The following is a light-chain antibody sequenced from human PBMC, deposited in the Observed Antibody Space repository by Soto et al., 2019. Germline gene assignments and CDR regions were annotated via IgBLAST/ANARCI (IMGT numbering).Light chain of an antibody. J-gene: IGKJ1*01. CDR1: QSISSW. CDR3: QQYNSFSI. V-gene: IGKV1-5*03. CDR2: KAS. Sequence: DIQMTQSPSTLSASVGDRVTITCRASQSISSWLAWYQQKPGKAPKLLIYKASSLESGVPSRFSGSGSGTEFTITISSLQPDDFATYYCQQYNSFSIFGQGTKVEIK.